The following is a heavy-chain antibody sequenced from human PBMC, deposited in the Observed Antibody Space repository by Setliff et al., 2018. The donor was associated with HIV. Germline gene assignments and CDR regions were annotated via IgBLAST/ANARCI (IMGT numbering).Heavy chain of an antibody. D-gene: IGHD3-22*01. CDR2: IYSTGNT. Sequence: SETLSLTCTVSGGSISSGTYYWSWIRQPAGKGPEWIGHIYSTGNTNYNSSLKSRVTMSIETSKNQFSLKLTSVTAADTAVYYCARDDDKLIDYWGQGALVTVSS. CDR1: GGSISSGTYY. CDR3: ARDDDKLIDY. V-gene: IGHV4-61*09. J-gene: IGHJ4*02.